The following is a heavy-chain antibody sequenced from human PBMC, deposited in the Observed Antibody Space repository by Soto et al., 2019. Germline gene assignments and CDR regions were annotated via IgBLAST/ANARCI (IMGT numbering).Heavy chain of an antibody. CDR1: GVSLSTRGGG. J-gene: IGHJ4*02. V-gene: IGHV2-5*02. CDR3: AHRNTQYTWGCVIFDY. D-gene: IGHD3-16*01. CDR2: IYWDDDR. Sequence: GAGPTLGKPTQTLTLAFTFSGVSLSTRGGGVGWVRQPPGKALEWLALIYWDDDRRYNPSLKSRLAITKDTSKNQVVLTMSNMDPVDTATYYCAHRNTQYTWGCVIFDYWGQGTLVTSPQ.